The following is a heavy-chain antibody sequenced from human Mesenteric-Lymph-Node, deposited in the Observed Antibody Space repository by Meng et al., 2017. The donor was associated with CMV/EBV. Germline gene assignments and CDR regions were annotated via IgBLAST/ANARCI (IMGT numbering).Heavy chain of an antibody. CDR1: GFTFSSYW. J-gene: IGHJ2*01. CDR2: IKQDGSEK. V-gene: IGHV3-7*03. Sequence: GESLKISCAASGFTFSSYWMSWVRQAPGKGLEWVANIKQDGSEKYYVDSVKGRFNISRDNSKNTLYLQMNSLRAEDTAVYYCARDSLRSDRSTSQYWYFDLWGRGTLVTVSS. D-gene: IGHD2-2*01. CDR3: ARDSLRSDRSTSQYWYFDL.